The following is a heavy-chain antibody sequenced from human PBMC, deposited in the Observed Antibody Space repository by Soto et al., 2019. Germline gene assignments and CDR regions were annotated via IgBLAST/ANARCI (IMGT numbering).Heavy chain of an antibody. J-gene: IGHJ6*02. CDR2: ISYDGSNK. Sequence: QVQLVESGGGVVQPGRSLRLSCAASGFTFSSYAMNWVRQAPGKGLEWVAVISYDGSNKYYADSVKGRFTISRDNSKNTLYLQMNSLRAEDTAVYYCARARIVATTSYYYYYGMDVWGQGTTVTVSS. V-gene: IGHV3-30-3*01. CDR1: GFTFSSYA. D-gene: IGHD5-12*01. CDR3: ARARIVATTSYYYYYGMDV.